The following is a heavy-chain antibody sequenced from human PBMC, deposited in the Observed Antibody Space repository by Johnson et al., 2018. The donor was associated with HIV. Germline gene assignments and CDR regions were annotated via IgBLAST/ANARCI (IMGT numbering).Heavy chain of an antibody. CDR1: GFTFSSYA. V-gene: IGHV3-30-3*01. CDR3: ASGRVGGNDAFDI. J-gene: IGHJ3*02. CDR2: ISYDGSNK. Sequence: VQLVESGGGLVQPGGSLRLSCAASGFTFSSYAMHWVRQAPGKGLEWVAVISYDGSNKYYADSVKGRFTISRDNSKNTLYLQMNSLRAEDTAVYYCASGRVGGNDAFDIWGQGTMVTVSS. D-gene: IGHD2-15*01.